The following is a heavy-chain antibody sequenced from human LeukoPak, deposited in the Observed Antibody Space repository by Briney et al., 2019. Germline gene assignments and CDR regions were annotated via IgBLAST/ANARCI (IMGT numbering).Heavy chain of an antibody. V-gene: IGHV3-74*01. D-gene: IGHD6-19*01. Sequence: GGSLILSCAASGFTFSKYWMLWVRQAPGKGLESVSRINTEGTVTTYADSVKGRFTVSRDNADNTMFLQMNSVRDEDTAVYYCATKQWLAPPPDSWGQGTPVTVSS. CDR3: ATKQWLAPPPDS. CDR2: INTEGTVT. J-gene: IGHJ4*02. CDR1: GFTFSKYW.